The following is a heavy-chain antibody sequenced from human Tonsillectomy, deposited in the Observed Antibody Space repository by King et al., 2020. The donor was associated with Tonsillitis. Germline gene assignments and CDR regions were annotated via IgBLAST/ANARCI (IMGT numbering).Heavy chain of an antibody. D-gene: IGHD2-15*01. CDR2: IYYSGST. V-gene: IGHV4-59*01. CDR1: GGSISRYY. J-gene: IGHJ5*02. Sequence: QLQESGPGLVKPSETLSLTCTVSGGSISRYYWSWIRQPPGKGLEWVGYIYYSGSTNYNPSLKSRGNISVDTSKNQFSLKLSSVTAADTAVYYCARDLGYCSGGSCPRGWFDPWGQGTLVTVSS. CDR3: ARDLGYCSGGSCPRGWFDP.